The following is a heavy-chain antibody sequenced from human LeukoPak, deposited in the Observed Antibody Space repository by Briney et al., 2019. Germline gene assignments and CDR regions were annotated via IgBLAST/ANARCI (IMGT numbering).Heavy chain of an antibody. CDR1: GDSLSRYY. Sequence: LQTLSLTCAVYGDSLSRYYWTWIRQSPGKGLEWLGEINPIGGPDYNPSLKSGATISVDTSKNQFSLRLASVTAADTAVYYCASVRHDPLEYYYYIDVWGKGTTVTVSS. V-gene: IGHV4-34*01. D-gene: IGHD2/OR15-2a*01. J-gene: IGHJ6*03. CDR3: ASVRHDPLEYYYYIDV. CDR2: INPIGGP.